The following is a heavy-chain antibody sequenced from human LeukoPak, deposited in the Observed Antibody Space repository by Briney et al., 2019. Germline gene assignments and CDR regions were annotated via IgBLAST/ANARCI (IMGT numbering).Heavy chain of an antibody. CDR1: GGSIISFGYY. V-gene: IGHV4-31*03. D-gene: IGHD5-18*01. Sequence: SETLSLTCSVSGGSIISFGYYWTWIRQYPVKGLEWIGNIFYNRTTYYNPSFKGRVTVSGDTSKNQFSLNLNSLTAADTAVYYCARDRMDTALAFFFDYWGQGTLVTVSS. CDR3: ARDRMDTALAFFFDY. J-gene: IGHJ4*02. CDR2: IFYNRTT.